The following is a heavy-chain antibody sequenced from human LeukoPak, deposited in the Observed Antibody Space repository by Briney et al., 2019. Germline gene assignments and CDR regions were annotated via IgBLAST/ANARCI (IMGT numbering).Heavy chain of an antibody. CDR2: TWNGKNDK. J-gene: IGHJ4*02. V-gene: IGHV3-33*01. Sequence: PGGSLTLSCATSGFTFSDYGMHWVRQAPGKGLDWVAVTWNGKNDKYYADSVKGRFTISRDDSKNTMYLQMNSLRAEGTAVYFCSRDRGVRGDIITDYLAQWGQGTLVTVSS. CDR3: SRDRGVRGDIITDYLAQ. D-gene: IGHD3-10*01. CDR1: GFTFSDYG.